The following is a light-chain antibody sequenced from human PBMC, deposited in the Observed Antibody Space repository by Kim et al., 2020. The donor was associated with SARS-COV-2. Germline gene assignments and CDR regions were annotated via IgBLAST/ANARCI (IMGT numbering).Light chain of an antibody. CDR3: SSFTTISTWV. CDR2: DVS. J-gene: IGLJ3*02. Sequence: IPMSCTGSASDVGVYNYVSWYQKHPGSAPKLIIYDVSKRPSGVSNRFSGSKSGNTASLTISGLQAEDEADYYCSSFTTISTWVFGGGTQLTVL. V-gene: IGLV2-14*03. CDR1: ASDVGVYNY.